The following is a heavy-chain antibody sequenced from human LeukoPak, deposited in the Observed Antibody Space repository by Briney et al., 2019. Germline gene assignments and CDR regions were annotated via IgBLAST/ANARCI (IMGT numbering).Heavy chain of an antibody. J-gene: IGHJ3*02. CDR1: GFTFDDYT. CDR3: AKDRGFSDEGAFDI. D-gene: IGHD1-26*01. V-gene: IGHV3-43*01. Sequence: GGSLRLSCVASGFTFDDYTMHWVRQAPGKGLEWVSLISWDGGSTYYADSVKGRFTISRDNSKNSLYLQMNSLRTEDTALYYCAKDRGFSDEGAFDIWGQGTMVTVSS. CDR2: ISWDGGST.